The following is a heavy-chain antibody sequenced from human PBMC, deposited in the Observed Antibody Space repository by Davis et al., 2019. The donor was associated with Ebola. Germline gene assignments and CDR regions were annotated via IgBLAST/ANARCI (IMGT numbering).Heavy chain of an antibody. CDR3: TGDGHGAYPHFDT. CDR2: ISSKGGYT. D-gene: IGHD3-16*01. V-gene: IGHV3-21*05. J-gene: IGHJ5*02. CDR1: GFTFSSYA. Sequence: GESLKISCAASGFTFSSYAMTWIRQAPGKALEWISYISSKGGYTNYADSVKGRFTISRDNANNSLFLQMDGLRAEDTAVYYCTGDGHGAYPHFDTWGQGTLVTVSS.